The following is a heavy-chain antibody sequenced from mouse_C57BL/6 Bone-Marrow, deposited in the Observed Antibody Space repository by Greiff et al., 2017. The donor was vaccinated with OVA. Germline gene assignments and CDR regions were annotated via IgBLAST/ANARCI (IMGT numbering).Heavy chain of an antibody. CDR1: GFTFSDYY. D-gene: IGHD2-14*01. Sequence: EVQLQESEGGLVQPGSSMKLSCTASGFTFSDYYMAWVRQVPEKGLEWVANINYDGSSTYYLDSLKSRFIISRDNAKNILYLQMSSLKSEDTATYYCARGYYRPYFDVWGTGTTVTVSS. CDR2: INYDGSST. V-gene: IGHV5-16*01. CDR3: ARGYYRPYFDV. J-gene: IGHJ1*03.